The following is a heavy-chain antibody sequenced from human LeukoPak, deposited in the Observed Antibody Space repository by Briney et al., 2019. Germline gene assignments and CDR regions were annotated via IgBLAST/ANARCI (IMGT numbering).Heavy chain of an antibody. V-gene: IGHV4-34*01. Sequence: KASETLSLTCAVYGGSFSGYYWSWIRQPPGKGLEWIGEINHSGSTNYNPSLKSRVTISVDTSKNQFSLKLSSVTAADTAVYYCARGEGDAFDIWGQGTMVTVSS. J-gene: IGHJ3*02. CDR2: INHSGST. CDR1: GGSFSGYY. CDR3: ARGEGDAFDI.